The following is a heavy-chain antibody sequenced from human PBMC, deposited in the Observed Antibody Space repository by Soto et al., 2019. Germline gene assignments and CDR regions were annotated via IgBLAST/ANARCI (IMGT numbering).Heavy chain of an antibody. D-gene: IGHD4-17*01. CDR2: INHRGST. V-gene: IGHV4-34*01. CDR3: ASGGGYGGNSWFDP. CDR1: GGSFSGYS. Sequence: QVQLQQWGAGLLKPSETLSLTCAVYGGSFSGYSWSWIRQPPGKGLEWIGEINHRGSTNYNPSLKSRVTISVDPSKNLFSLKLGSVTAAATAVYYCASGGGYGGNSWFDPWGQGTLVTVSS. J-gene: IGHJ5*02.